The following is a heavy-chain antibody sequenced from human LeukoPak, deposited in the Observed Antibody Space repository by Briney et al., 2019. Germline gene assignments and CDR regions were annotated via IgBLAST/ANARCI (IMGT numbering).Heavy chain of an antibody. CDR1: GGSISSYY. D-gene: IGHD1-26*01. CDR2: INHSGST. V-gene: IGHV4-34*01. J-gene: IGHJ4*02. CDR3: ASWSPVGATAFDY. Sequence: PSETLSLTCTVSGGSISSYYWSWIRQPPGKGLEWIGEINHSGSTNYNPSLKSRVTISVDTSKNQFSLKLSSVTAADTAVYYCASWSPVGATAFDYWGQGTLVTVSS.